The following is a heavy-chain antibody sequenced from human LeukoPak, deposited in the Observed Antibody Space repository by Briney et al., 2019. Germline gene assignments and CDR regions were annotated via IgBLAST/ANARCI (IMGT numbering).Heavy chain of an antibody. CDR2: ISQDGSGK. J-gene: IGHJ6*02. V-gene: IGHV3-7*03. Sequence: GGSLRLPCGASGFTFSNYWMSWVRQAPGKGLEWVINISQDGSGKNYADSVKGRFTISRDNAKNSLYLQMNSLRAEDTALYYCAKDRYADYYDSSGMDVWGQGTTVTVSS. CDR3: AKDRYADYYDSSGMDV. CDR1: GFTFSNYW. D-gene: IGHD3-22*01.